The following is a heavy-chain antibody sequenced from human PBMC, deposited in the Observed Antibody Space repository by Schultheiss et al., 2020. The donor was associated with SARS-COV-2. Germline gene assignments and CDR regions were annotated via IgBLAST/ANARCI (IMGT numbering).Heavy chain of an antibody. V-gene: IGHV3-7*01. CDR1: GFTVSSNY. J-gene: IGHJ4*02. CDR2: IKQDGSEK. D-gene: IGHD3-10*01. CDR3: ARDTMGRGFDY. Sequence: GEFLKISCAASGFTVSSNYMTWVRQAPGKGLEWVANIKQDGSEKYYVDSVKGRFTISRDNAKNTLYLQMNSLRAEDTAVYYCARDTMGRGFDYWGQGTLVTVSS.